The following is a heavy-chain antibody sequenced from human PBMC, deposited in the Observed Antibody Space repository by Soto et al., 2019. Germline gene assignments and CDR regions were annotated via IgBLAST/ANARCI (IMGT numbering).Heavy chain of an antibody. V-gene: IGHV3-9*01. CDR3: AKGIVGATYFDY. J-gene: IGHJ4*02. Sequence: EVQLVESGGGLVQPGRSLRLSCAASGFTFDDYAMHWVRQAPGKGLEWVSGISWNSGSIGYADSVKGRFTISRDNAKNYLYLQMNSLRAEDTALYYCAKGIVGATYFDYWGQGTLVTVSS. D-gene: IGHD1-26*01. CDR1: GFTFDDYA. CDR2: ISWNSGSI.